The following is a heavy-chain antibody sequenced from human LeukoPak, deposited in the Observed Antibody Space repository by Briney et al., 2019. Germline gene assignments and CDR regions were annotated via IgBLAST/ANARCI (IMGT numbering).Heavy chain of an antibody. CDR2: IYYGGST. J-gene: IGHJ6*03. Sequence: SETLSLTCTVSGGSINGNDYYWGWIRQPPGKGLEWIGSIYYGGSTYYNPSLKSRVTISVDTSKNQFFLRLSSVTAADTALYYCARTNYYFYYMDVWGRGTTVTVSS. CDR3: ARTNYYFYYMDV. V-gene: IGHV4-39*01. D-gene: IGHD2-8*01. CDR1: GGSINGNDYY.